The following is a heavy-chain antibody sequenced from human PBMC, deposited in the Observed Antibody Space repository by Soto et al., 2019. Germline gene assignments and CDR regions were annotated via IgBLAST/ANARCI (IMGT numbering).Heavy chain of an antibody. Sequence: ASVKVSCKASGGNFSSYAISWVRQAPGQGLEWMGGIIPIFGTANYAQKFQGRVTITADESTSTAYMELSSLRSEDTAVYYCARAFSQDYYYGMDVWGQGTTVTVSS. V-gene: IGHV1-69*13. J-gene: IGHJ6*02. CDR3: ARAFSQDYYYGMDV. CDR1: GGNFSSYA. CDR2: IIPIFGTA.